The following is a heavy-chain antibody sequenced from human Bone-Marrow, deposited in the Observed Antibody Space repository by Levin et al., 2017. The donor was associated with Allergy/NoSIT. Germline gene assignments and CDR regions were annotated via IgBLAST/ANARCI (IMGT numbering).Heavy chain of an antibody. V-gene: IGHV4-39*07. J-gene: IGHJ3*02. CDR1: GGSISSRSYY. CDR2: IYYNGNT. CDR3: ATYPYYASSWHALDI. D-gene: IGHD3-22*01. Sequence: PGGSLRLSCTVSGGSISSRSYYWGWIRQPPGKGLEWIGNIYYNGNTYYNPSLKSRVTISVDTSKNQFSLKLSSVTAADTAMYYCATYPYYASSWHALDIWGQGTMVTVSS.